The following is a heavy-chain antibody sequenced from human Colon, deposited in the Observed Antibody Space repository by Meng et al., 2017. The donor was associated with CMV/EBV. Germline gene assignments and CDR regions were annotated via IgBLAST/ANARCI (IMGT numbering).Heavy chain of an antibody. CDR2: IRHSGRTSY. J-gene: IGHJ4*02. CDR3: AGGSDQAWELLHY. D-gene: IGHD1-26*01. Sequence: QVQLQMWGAGLVDASETLLLTCACYVGSCSEYYGGWIRNPPGRGLGWIGEIRHSGRTSYSYNSYLNRRVTISIATSKTKFYLELTFVSAADTAVDYCAGGSDQAWELLHYWGQGTLVTVSS. CDR1: VGSCSEYY. V-gene: IGHV4-34*01.